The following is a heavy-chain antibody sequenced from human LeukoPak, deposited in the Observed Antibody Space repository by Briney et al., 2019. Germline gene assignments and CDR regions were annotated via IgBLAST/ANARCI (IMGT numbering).Heavy chain of an antibody. V-gene: IGHV3-21*01. CDR3: ASESGGSYFDY. Sequence: PGGSLRLSCAASGFTSSSYNMNWVRQAPGRGLEWVSSISSSSSYIYYADSVKGRFTISRDNAQNSLFLLMNSLRAEDTAVYYCASESGGSYFDYWGQGALVTVSS. CDR2: ISSSSSYI. CDR1: GFTSSSYN. D-gene: IGHD1-26*01. J-gene: IGHJ4*02.